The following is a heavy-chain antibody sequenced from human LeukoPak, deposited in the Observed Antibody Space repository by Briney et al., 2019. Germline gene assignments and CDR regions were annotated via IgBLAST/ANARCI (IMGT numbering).Heavy chain of an antibody. D-gene: IGHD6-19*01. CDR2: ISYDGSNK. CDR1: GFTFSSYA. CDR3: ARETTVAEPGYFDY. V-gene: IGHV3-30-3*01. J-gene: IGHJ4*02. Sequence: GGSLRLSCAASGFTFSSYAMHWVRQAPGKGLEWVAVISYDGSNKYYADSVKGRFTISRDNSKNTLYLQMNSLRAEDTAVYYCARETTVAEPGYFDYWGQGTLVTVSS.